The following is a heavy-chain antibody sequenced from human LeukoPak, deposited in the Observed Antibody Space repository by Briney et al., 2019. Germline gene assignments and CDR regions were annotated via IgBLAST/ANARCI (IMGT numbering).Heavy chain of an antibody. CDR2: INPNSGGT. CDR3: ARDRVGNYYFDY. CDR1: GYTFTGYY. V-gene: IGHV1-2*02. D-gene: IGHD2-15*01. Sequence: ASVKVSCKASGYTFTGYYMHWVRQAPGQGLEWMGWINPNSGGTNYAQKFQGRVTMTRDTSISTVYMELSRLRSDDTAVYYCARDRVGNYYFDYWGQGTLVTVSS. J-gene: IGHJ4*02.